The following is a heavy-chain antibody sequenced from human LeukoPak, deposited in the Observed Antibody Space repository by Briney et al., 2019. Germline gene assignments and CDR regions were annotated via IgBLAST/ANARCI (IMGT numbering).Heavy chain of an antibody. CDR1: GGSLSGYY. D-gene: IGHD6-13*01. CDR2: SYTSGST. CDR3: ARAGRYSSSWALDY. Sequence: PSGTLSLHCAGSGGSLSGYYWGWTRPPARKGLEWIGRSYTSGSTQYNPSLKRRVTMSVDTSKNQFPRKLSSGTAADTAVYYCARAGRYSSSWALDYWGQGTLVTVSS. J-gene: IGHJ4*02. V-gene: IGHV4-4*07.